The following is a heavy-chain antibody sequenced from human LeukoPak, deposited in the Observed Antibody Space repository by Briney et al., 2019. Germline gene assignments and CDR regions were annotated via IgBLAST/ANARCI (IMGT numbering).Heavy chain of an antibody. D-gene: IGHD2-2*03. CDR2: MNPNSGNT. Sequence: GASVKVSCKASGYTFTSYDINWVRQATGQGLEWMGWMNPNSGNTGYAQKFQGRVTMTRDTSISTAYMELSRLRSDDTAVYYCARDPGLNWIVEVFDYWGQGTLVTVSS. V-gene: IGHV1-8*01. J-gene: IGHJ4*02. CDR3: ARDPGLNWIVEVFDY. CDR1: GYTFTSYD.